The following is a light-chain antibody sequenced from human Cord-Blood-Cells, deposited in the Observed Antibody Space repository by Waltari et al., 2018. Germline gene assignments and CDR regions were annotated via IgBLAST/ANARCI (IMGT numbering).Light chain of an antibody. Sequence: DIVMTQSPLSVPVTPGEPASSPCRSSKSLLHMNGSNYLDWYLQKPGQSPQLLIYLGSNRDGGGPDRFSGSGSGTDLTLKISRVEAEYVGVYYCMQALQTPRTFGQGTKVEIK. V-gene: IGKV2-28*01. CDR3: MQALQTPRT. CDR1: KSLLHMNGSNY. J-gene: IGKJ1*01. CDR2: LGS.